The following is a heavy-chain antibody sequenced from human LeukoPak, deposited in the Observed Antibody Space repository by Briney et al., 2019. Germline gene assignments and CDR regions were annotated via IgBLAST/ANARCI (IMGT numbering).Heavy chain of an antibody. J-gene: IGHJ4*02. Sequence: GGSLRLSCAASGFTFSSYAVHWVRQAPGKGLEWVAVISYDGSNKYYADSVKGRFTISRDNSKNALYLQMNSLRAEDTAVYYCARDAPFGQYLDYWGQGTLVTVSS. CDR1: GFTFSSYA. CDR2: ISYDGSNK. V-gene: IGHV3-30-3*01. CDR3: ARDAPFGQYLDY. D-gene: IGHD3-16*01.